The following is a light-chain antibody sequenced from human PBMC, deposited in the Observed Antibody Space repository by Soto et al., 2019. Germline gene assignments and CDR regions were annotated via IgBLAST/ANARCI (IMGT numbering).Light chain of an antibody. CDR3: QQRSNWPPIT. CDR1: HSVSSN. Sequence: EIVMTQSPSTLSVAPGDRATLSCRTSHSVSSNLAWYQQKPGQAPRLLIYGASTRATGIPARFSGSGSGTDFTLTISSLEPEDLAVYYCQQRSNWPPITFGQGTRRAIK. J-gene: IGKJ5*01. V-gene: IGKV3-15*01. CDR2: GAS.